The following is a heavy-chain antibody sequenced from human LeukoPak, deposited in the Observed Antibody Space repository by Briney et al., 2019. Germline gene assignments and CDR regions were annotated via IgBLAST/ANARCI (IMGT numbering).Heavy chain of an antibody. CDR1: GYSISSGYY. J-gene: IGHJ4*02. D-gene: IGHD3-3*01. V-gene: IGHV4-38-2*01. CDR3: ARGSTYYDFWSGYHARFDY. Sequence: PPETLSLTCAVSGYSISSGYYWGWIRQPPGKGLEWIGSIYHSGSTYYNPSLKSRVTISVDTSKNQFSLKLSSVTAADTAVYYCARGSTYYDFWSGYHARFDYWGQGTLVTVSS. CDR2: IYHSGST.